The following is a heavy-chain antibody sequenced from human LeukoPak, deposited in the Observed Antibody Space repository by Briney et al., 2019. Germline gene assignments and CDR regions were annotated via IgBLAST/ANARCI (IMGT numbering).Heavy chain of an antibody. D-gene: IGHD6-19*01. J-gene: IGHJ4*02. V-gene: IGHV3-23*01. Sequence: SGESLRLSCAASGFTFGSYAMTWVRQAPGKGLEWVSVITGSESSTYYADSVRGRFTTSRDNPKNTLYLQMNSLRADHTAVYYCAKHRGSGVAGTGGVESWGQGTLVTVSS. CDR1: GFTFGSYA. CDR2: ITGSESST. CDR3: AKHRGSGVAGTGGVES.